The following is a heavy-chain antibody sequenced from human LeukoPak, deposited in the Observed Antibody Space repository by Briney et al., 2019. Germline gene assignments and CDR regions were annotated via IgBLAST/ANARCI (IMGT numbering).Heavy chain of an antibody. CDR1: GYTFTGYY. CDR3: ARDRSPVLLWFGEFTSLDAFDI. Sequence: ASVKVSCKASGYTFTGYYMHWVRQAPGQPLEWMGWINPNSGGTNYAQKFQGRVTMTRDTSISTAYMELSRLRSDDTAVYYCARDRSPVLLWFGEFTSLDAFDIWGQGTMVTVSS. CDR2: INPNSGGT. V-gene: IGHV1-2*02. D-gene: IGHD3-10*01. J-gene: IGHJ3*02.